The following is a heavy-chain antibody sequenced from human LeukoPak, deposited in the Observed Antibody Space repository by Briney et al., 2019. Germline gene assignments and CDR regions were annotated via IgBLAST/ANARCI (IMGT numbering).Heavy chain of an antibody. V-gene: IGHV4-38-2*02. J-gene: IGHJ6*03. CDR1: GYSISSGYY. Sequence: SETLSLTCTVSGYSISSGYYWGWIRQPPGKGLEWIGSIYHSGSTYYNPSLKSRVTISVDTSKNQFSLKLSSVTAADTAVYYCARGIIDRYYYYYMDVWGKGTTVTVSS. CDR2: IYHSGST. CDR3: ARGIIDRYYYYYMDV. D-gene: IGHD3-10*01.